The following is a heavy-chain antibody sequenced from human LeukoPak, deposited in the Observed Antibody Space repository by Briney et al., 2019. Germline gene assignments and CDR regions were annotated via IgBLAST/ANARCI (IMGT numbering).Heavy chain of an antibody. CDR1: GFTFSSYI. CDR3: ARQSITMTQYYFDY. Sequence: SGGSLRLSCAASGFTFSSYIMNWVRQAPGKGLEWVSSISSSSSYIYYADSVKGRFTISRDNAKNSLYLQMNSLRAEDTAVYYCARQSITMTQYYFDYWGQGTLVTVSS. CDR2: ISSSSSYI. D-gene: IGHD3-22*01. V-gene: IGHV3-21*01. J-gene: IGHJ4*02.